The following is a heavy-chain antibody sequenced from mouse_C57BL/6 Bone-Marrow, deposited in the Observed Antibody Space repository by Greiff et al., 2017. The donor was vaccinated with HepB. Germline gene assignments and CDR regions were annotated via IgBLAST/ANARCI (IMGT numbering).Heavy chain of an antibody. CDR3: ARYGSSYAWFAD. V-gene: IGHV1-52*01. CDR1: GYTFTSDW. Sequence: QVQLQQPGAELVRPGSSVKLSCKASGYTFTSDWMHWVKQRPIQGLEWIGNIDPSDSETHYNQKFKDKATLTVDKSSSTAYMQLSSLTSEDSAVYYCARYGSSYAWFADWGQGTLVTVAA. D-gene: IGHD1-1*01. J-gene: IGHJ3*01. CDR2: IDPSDSET.